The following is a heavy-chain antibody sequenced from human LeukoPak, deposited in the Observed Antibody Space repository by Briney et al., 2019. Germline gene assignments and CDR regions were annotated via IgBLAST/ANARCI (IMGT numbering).Heavy chain of an antibody. J-gene: IGHJ4*02. D-gene: IGHD6-13*01. CDR3: ALTSSSWGSLIY. CDR1: GYTFTGYY. CDR2: INPNSGGT. Sequence: ASVRVSCKASGYTFTGYYMHWVRQAPGQGLEWMGWINPNSGGTNYAQKFQGWVTMTRDTSISTAYMELSRLRSDDTAVYYCALTSSSWGSLIYWGQGTLVTVSS. V-gene: IGHV1-2*04.